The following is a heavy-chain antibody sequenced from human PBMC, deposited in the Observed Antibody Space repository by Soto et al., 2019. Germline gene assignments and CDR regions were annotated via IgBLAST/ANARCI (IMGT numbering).Heavy chain of an antibody. Sequence: QVQLVESGGGVVQPGRSLRLSCAASGFTFSSYGMHWVRQAPGKGLEWVAVISYDGSNKYYADSVKGRFTISRDNSKNTLYLQMNSLRAEDTAVYYCAKASWGPLLTEYSQHWGQGTLVTVSS. J-gene: IGHJ1*01. CDR3: AKASWGPLLTEYSQH. V-gene: IGHV3-30*18. CDR1: GFTFSSYG. D-gene: IGHD2-8*01. CDR2: ISYDGSNK.